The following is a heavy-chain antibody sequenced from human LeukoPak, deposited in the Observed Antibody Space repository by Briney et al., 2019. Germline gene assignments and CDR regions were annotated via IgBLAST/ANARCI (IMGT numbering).Heavy chain of an antibody. V-gene: IGHV3-30*02. D-gene: IGHD6-13*01. CDR3: AKDDGLAAAGTSFDY. CDR1: GFTFSDYY. J-gene: IGHJ4*02. Sequence: GGSLRLSCAASGFTFSDYYMSWIRQAPGKGLVWVAFIRYDGSNKYYADSVKGRLTISRDNSKNTLYLQMNSLRAEDTAVYYCAKDDGLAAAGTSFDYGGQGTLVTVS. CDR2: IRYDGSNK.